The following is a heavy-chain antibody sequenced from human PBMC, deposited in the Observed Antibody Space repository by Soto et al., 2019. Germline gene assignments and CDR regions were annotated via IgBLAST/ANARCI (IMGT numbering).Heavy chain of an antibody. J-gene: IGHJ4*02. V-gene: IGHV4-4*02. CDR1: SDFISTSTW. CDR3: ASSPGSLAGDY. CDR2: ISHSGRT. Sequence: QVQLLQSGPGLVKPSGTLSLTCAVSSDFISTSTWWSWVRQTPGRGLEWIGEISHSGRTNYNPSLKSRVTISVDKTKNQFSLNLSSVTAADTAVYYCASSPGSLAGDYWGQGTLVTVSS. D-gene: IGHD2-15*01.